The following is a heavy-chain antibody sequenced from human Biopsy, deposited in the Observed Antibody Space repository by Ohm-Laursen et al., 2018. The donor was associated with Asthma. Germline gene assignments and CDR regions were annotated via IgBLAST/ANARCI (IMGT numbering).Heavy chain of an antibody. D-gene: IGHD3-16*01. CDR2: IDPNSGGK. V-gene: IGHV1-2*06. CDR1: GYPFTDYY. CDR3: ARIKIRIGAGTDRYFDL. J-gene: IGHJ2*01. Sequence: GASVKVSCKASGYPFTDYYVHWVRQAPGQGLEWMGRIDPNSGGKNYAQKFLGRVTMTRDTSVNTAFMVLSRLRSDDTAVYYCARIKIRIGAGTDRYFDLWGRGTLVTVSS.